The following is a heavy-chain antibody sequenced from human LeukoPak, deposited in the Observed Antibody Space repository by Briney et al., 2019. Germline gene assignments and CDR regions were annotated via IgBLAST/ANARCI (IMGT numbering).Heavy chain of an antibody. CDR2: IKHDGREK. D-gene: IGHD3-16*02. Sequence: GGSLRLSCVASGLTFSGQWLNWVRQAPGQGLEWVANIKHDGREKYYVDSVEGRFTISRDDGQNSLSLHMNSVRAEDTAVYYCGYTNNFYHWGQGALVVVSA. CDR3: GYTNNFYH. V-gene: IGHV3-7*01. J-gene: IGHJ4*02. CDR1: GLTFSGQW.